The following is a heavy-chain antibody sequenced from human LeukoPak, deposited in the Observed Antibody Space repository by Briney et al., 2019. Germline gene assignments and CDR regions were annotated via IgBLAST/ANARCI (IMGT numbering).Heavy chain of an antibody. CDR3: ARGGGIAAAGNFY. CDR1: GFTFSSYW. D-gene: IGHD6-13*01. Sequence: GGSLRLSCAASGFTFSSYWMSWVRQAPGKGLEWVANIKKDGSEKYYVDSVKGRFTISRDNARNSLYLQMNSLRAEDTAVYYCARGGGIAAAGNFYWGQGTLVTVSS. CDR2: IKKDGSEK. J-gene: IGHJ4*02. V-gene: IGHV3-7*01.